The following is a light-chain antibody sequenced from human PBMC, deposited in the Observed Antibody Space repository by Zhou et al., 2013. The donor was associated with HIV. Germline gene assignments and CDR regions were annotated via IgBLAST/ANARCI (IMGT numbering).Light chain of an antibody. V-gene: IGKV1-5*03. CDR3: LQHNSLPQT. Sequence: DIQMTQSPSTLSASVGDRVTITCRASQSISSWLAWYQQKPGKAPKLLIYEASSLESGVPSRVSGSGSGTEFTLTISSLHLEDFATYFCLQHNSLPQTFGQGTKVEIK. CDR2: EAS. CDR1: QSISSW. J-gene: IGKJ1*01.